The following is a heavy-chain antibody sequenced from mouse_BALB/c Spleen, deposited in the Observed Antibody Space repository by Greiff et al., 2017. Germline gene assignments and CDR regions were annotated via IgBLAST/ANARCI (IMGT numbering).Heavy chain of an antibody. Sequence: QVQLKQSGPGLVAPSQSLSITCTVSGFSLTSYGVHWVRQPPGKGLEWLGVIWAGGSTNYNSALMSRLSISKDNSKSQVFLKMNSLQTDDTAMYYCARDDYGSRVDDWGQGTTLTVSS. D-gene: IGHD1-1*01. CDR3: ARDDYGSRVDD. J-gene: IGHJ2*01. CDR2: IWAGGST. CDR1: GFSLTSYG. V-gene: IGHV2-9*02.